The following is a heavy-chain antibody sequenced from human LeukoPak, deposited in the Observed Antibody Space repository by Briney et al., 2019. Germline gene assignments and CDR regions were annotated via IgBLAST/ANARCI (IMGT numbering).Heavy chain of an antibody. D-gene: IGHD5-18*01. CDR3: ARDRTVTYYGMDV. CDR1: GGSISSPY. Sequence: SETLSLTCTVSGGSISSPYWSWIRQPPGKGLEWIGYIYNSGSTNYSPSLKSRVTISIDTSKNQFSLRLSSVTAADTAVYYCARDRTVTYYGMDVWGQGTTVTVSS. J-gene: IGHJ6*02. V-gene: IGHV4-4*08. CDR2: IYNSGST.